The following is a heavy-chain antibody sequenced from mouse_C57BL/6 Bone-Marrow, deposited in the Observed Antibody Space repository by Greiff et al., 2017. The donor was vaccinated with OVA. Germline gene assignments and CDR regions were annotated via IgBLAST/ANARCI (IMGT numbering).Heavy chain of an antibody. Sequence: VKLMESGPELVKPGASVKISCKASGYAFSSSWMNWVKQRPGKGLEWIGRIYPGDGDTNYNGKFKGKATLTADKSSSTAYMQLSSLTSEDSAVYFCARTDSSGSDYWGQGTTLTVSS. CDR2: IYPGDGDT. J-gene: IGHJ2*01. CDR1: GYAFSSSW. CDR3: ARTDSSGSDY. D-gene: IGHD3-2*02. V-gene: IGHV1-82*01.